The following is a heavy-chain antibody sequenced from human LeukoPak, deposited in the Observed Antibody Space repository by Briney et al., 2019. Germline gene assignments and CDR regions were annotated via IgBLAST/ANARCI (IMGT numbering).Heavy chain of an antibody. Sequence: SETLSLTCAVYGGSFSGYYWSWIRQPPGKGLEWIGEINHSGGTNYNPSLKSRVTISVDTSKNQFSLKLSSVTAADTAVYYCARVRGTGSYWGQGTLVTVSS. CDR1: GGSFSGYY. D-gene: IGHD3-10*01. CDR3: ARVRGTGSY. V-gene: IGHV4-34*01. J-gene: IGHJ4*02. CDR2: INHSGGT.